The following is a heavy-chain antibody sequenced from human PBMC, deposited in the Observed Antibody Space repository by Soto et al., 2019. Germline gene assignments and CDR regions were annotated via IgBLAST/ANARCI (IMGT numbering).Heavy chain of an antibody. CDR3: ANNPGEVWLVRGYYYDYGMDV. J-gene: IGHJ6*02. V-gene: IGHV3-30*18. D-gene: IGHD6-19*01. CDR1: GFTLNDYG. Sequence: QVQLVESGGGVVQLGRSLRLSCAASGFTLNDYGMHWVRQAPGKGLEWVAVISYDGSDTYYADSVKGRFSISIDNSVNTFYLQMNSLRPEDTAVYHCANNPGEVWLVRGYYYDYGMDVWGQGTTVTVSS. CDR2: ISYDGSDT.